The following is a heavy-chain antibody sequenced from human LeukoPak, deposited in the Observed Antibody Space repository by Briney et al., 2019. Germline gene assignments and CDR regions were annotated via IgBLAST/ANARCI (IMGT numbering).Heavy chain of an antibody. D-gene: IGHD3-10*01. V-gene: IGHV3-21*01. Sequence: GGSLRLSCAASGFTFSSYGLNWVRQAPGKGLEWVSSISGCSNYIYYADSLKGRFTISRDNAKNSLYLQMNSLRAEDTAVYYCARTYGSGGSYGMDVWGQGTTVTVSS. J-gene: IGHJ6*02. CDR3: ARTYGSGGSYGMDV. CDR1: GFTFSSYG. CDR2: ISGCSNYI.